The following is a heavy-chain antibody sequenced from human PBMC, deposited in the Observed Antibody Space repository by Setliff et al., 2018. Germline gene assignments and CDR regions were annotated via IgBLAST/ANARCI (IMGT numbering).Heavy chain of an antibody. D-gene: IGHD5-18*01. CDR2: ISVYNGDT. J-gene: IGHJ4*02. CDR1: GYTFTSYY. Sequence: ASVKVSCQASGYTFTSYYMHWVRQAPGQGLEWVGWISVYNGDTNYAQKFQGRVTLTTDTSTSTAYMELRSLTSDDSAFYYCARAPSVELVTIRTNSWFTYWGQGTLVTVSS. V-gene: IGHV1-18*04. CDR3: ARAPSVELVTIRTNSWFTY.